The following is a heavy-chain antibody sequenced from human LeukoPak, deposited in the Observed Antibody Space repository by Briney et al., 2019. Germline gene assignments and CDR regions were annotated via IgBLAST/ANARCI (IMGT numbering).Heavy chain of an antibody. D-gene: IGHD2-8*01. CDR3: AKVAPRAPGVLMVYAPYYFDS. Sequence: GGSLRLSCAASGFNVSSNYMSWVRQAPGKGLEWVSVIYSGGSTFYADSVKGRFTISRDNSKNTLYLQMNSLRAEDTAVYYCAKVAPRAPGVLMVYAPYYFDSWGQGTLVTVSS. CDR1: GFNVSSNY. J-gene: IGHJ4*02. V-gene: IGHV3-53*01. CDR2: IYSGGST.